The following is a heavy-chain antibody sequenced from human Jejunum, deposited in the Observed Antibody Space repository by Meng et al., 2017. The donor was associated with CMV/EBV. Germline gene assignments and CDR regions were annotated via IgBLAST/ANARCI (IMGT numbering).Heavy chain of an antibody. CDR3: ARWTRGPRDAFDI. V-gene: IGHV4-39*07. D-gene: IGHD2-2*01. CDR2: IYYSGST. J-gene: IGHJ3*02. Sequence: SGGSISSISYYWGWIRQPPGKGLEWIGSIYYSGSTYYNPSLKSRVTISVDTSKNQFSLKLSSVTAADTAVYYCARWTRGPRDAFDIWGQGTMVTVSS. CDR1: GGSISSISYY.